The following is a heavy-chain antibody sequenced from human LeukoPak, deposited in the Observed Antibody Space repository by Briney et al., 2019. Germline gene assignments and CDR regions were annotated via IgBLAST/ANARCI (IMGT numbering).Heavy chain of an antibody. Sequence: SETLSLTCTISGGSISSSRYYWGWIRQPPGKGLEWIGSIYYTGSTNYNPSLKSRVTITVDTSKNQFSLKVTSVTAADTAVYYCARARGIYYYGSGSLGGADVWGKGTTVTVSS. CDR2: IYYTGST. CDR3: ARARGIYYYGSGSLGGADV. J-gene: IGHJ6*04. D-gene: IGHD3-10*01. V-gene: IGHV4-39*07. CDR1: GGSISSSRYY.